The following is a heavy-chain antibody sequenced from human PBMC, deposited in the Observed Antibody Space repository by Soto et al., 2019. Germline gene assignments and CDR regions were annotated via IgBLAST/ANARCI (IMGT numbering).Heavy chain of an antibody. CDR2: INYSGST. CDR1: GGSLGGYY. V-gene: IGHV4-34*01. CDR3: ARLSSGWYKTPFDY. J-gene: IGHJ4*02. D-gene: IGHD6-19*01. Sequence: QVQLQQWGAGLLKPSETLSLTCAVYGGSLGGYYWSWIRQPPGKGLEWIGEINYSGSTNYNPSRKSRVTISADTSKNQFSLKLSSVTAADTAVYYCARLSSGWYKTPFDYWGQGTLVTVSS.